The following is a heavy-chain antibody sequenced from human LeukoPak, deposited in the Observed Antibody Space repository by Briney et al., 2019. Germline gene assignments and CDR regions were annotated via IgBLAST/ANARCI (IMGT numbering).Heavy chain of an antibody. Sequence: KAGGSLRLSCAASGFSFSSYSMNWVRQAPGKGLEWVSSISSGSRYRYYAASVKGRFTISRDNAKNSLYLQMNSLRAEDTAVYYCARVKEASAFDIWGQGTTVTVSS. D-gene: IGHD5-12*01. CDR3: ARVKEASAFDI. CDR2: ISSGSRYR. V-gene: IGHV3-21*01. J-gene: IGHJ3*02. CDR1: GFSFSSYS.